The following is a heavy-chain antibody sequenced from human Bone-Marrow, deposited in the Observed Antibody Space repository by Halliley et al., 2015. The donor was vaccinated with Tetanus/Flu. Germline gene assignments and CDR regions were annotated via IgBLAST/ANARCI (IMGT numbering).Heavy chain of an antibody. Sequence: KGREGRGRIDPGGSSSDYSPSFQGHVTISADKSLSTAYLQWSSLKASDTAMYYCARGSGWTDYWGQGTLVTVSS. D-gene: IGHD6-19*01. CDR3: ARGSGWTDY. CDR2: IDPGGSSS. J-gene: IGHJ4*02. V-gene: IGHV5-10-1*01.